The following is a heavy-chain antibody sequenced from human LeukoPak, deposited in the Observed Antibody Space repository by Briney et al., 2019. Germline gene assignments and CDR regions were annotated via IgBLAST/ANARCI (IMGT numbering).Heavy chain of an antibody. CDR3: ARDGSITTIRGVIITDAFDI. CDR1: GYTFTTYG. V-gene: IGHV1-18*01. J-gene: IGHJ3*02. Sequence: ASVKVSCKASGYTFTTYGIIWVRQAPGQGLEWMGWISAYNGNTNYAQKLQGRVTMTTDTSTTTAYMELRSLRSDDTAVYYCARDGSITTIRGVIITDAFDIWGQGTMVTVSS. D-gene: IGHD3-10*01. CDR2: ISAYNGNT.